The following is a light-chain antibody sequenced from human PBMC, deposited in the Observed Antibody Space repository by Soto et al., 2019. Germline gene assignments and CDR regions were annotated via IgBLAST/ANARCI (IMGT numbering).Light chain of an antibody. CDR2: SSD. CDR3: AAWDDSLIGLV. Sequence: QSALTQTPSASGTPGQRVTISCSGSSSNIGRNTVTWYQQLPGTAPKLLIYSSDQRPSGVPDRFSGSKSGTSASLVIGGLQSEDEADYICAAWDDSLIGLVFGGGTKLTVL. CDR1: SSNIGRNT. V-gene: IGLV1-44*01. J-gene: IGLJ2*01.